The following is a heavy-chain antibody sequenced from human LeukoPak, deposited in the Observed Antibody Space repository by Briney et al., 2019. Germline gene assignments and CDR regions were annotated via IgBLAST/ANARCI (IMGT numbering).Heavy chain of an antibody. CDR2: IIPILGIA. CDR1: GGTFSSYA. J-gene: IGHJ4*02. D-gene: IGHD1-7*01. CDR3: ATEELNWSYGNY. V-gene: IGHV1-69*04. Sequence: SVKVSCKASGGTFSSYAISWVRQAPGQGLEWMGRIIPILGIANYAQKFQGRVTITADKSTSTAYMELSSLRSEDTAVYYCATEELNWSYGNYWGQGTLVTVSS.